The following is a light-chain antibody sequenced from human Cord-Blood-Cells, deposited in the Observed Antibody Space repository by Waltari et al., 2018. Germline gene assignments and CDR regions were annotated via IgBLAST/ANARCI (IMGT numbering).Light chain of an antibody. V-gene: IGLV3-1*01. J-gene: IGLJ1*01. CDR3: QAWDSSTEEGV. CDR2: QDS. Sequence: SYELTQPPSVSVSPGQTASITCSGDKLGDKYACWYQQKPGQSHVLVIYQDSKRASGIPERCAGSNSGNTATLTISGTQAMDEADYYCQAWDSSTEEGVFGTGTKVTVL. CDR1: KLGDKY.